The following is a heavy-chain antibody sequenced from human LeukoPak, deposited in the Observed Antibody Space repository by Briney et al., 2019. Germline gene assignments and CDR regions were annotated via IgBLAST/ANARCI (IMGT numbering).Heavy chain of an antibody. Sequence: SETLSLTCTVSGGSISSYYGSWIRQPPGKGMEWIGYIYYSGSTNYNPSLKSRVTISVDTSKNQFSLKLSSVTASDTAVYYCARHMGYDILTGYNKEDAFDIWGQGTMVTVSS. J-gene: IGHJ3*02. V-gene: IGHV4-59*08. D-gene: IGHD3-9*01. CDR2: IYYSGST. CDR3: ARHMGYDILTGYNKEDAFDI. CDR1: GGSISSYY.